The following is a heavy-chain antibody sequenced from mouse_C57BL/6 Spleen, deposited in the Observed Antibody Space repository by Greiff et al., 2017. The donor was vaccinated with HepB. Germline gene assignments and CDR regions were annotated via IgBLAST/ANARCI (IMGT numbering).Heavy chain of an antibody. CDR3: ARRETVFYYFDY. CDR2: IHPNSGST. CDR1: GYTFTSYW. Sequence: QVQLKQPGAELVKPGASVKLSCKASGYTFTSYWMHWVKQRPGQGLEWIGMIHPNSGSTNYNEKFKSKATLTVDKSSSTAYMQLSSLTSEDSAVYYCARRETVFYYFDYWGQGTTLTVSS. D-gene: IGHD4-1*01. J-gene: IGHJ2*01. V-gene: IGHV1-64*01.